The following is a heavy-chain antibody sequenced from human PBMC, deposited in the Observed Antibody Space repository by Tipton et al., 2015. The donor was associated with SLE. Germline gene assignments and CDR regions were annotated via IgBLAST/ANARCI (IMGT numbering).Heavy chain of an antibody. V-gene: IGHV4-59*12. D-gene: IGHD1-20*01. J-gene: IGHJ4*02. CDR2: ISFSGLT. Sequence: TLSLTCTVSGGSISGYYWSWVRQPPGKGLERIGYISFSGLTNYNPSVRSRVSTSMDTSKNQFSLKLSSVTAADTAVYYCARDLTGLGFDYWGQGTLVTVSS. CDR3: ARDLTGLGFDY. CDR1: GGSISGYY.